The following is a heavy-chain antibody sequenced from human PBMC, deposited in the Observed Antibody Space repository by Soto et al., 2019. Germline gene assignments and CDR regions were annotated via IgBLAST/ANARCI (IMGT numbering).Heavy chain of an antibody. CDR1: GGSISSGGYY. Sequence: SETLALTCTVSGGSISSGGYYWSWIRQHPGKGLEWIGYIYYSGSTYYNPSLKSRVTISVDTSKNQFSLKLSSVTAADTAVYYCARDAANNFWSGYPPYYYYYMDAWGKGTPVTVSS. J-gene: IGHJ6*03. CDR3: ARDAANNFWSGYPPYYYYYMDA. D-gene: IGHD3-3*01. V-gene: IGHV4-31*03. CDR2: IYYSGST.